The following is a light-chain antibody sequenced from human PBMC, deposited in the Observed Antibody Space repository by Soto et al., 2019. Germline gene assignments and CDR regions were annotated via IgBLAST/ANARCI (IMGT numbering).Light chain of an antibody. CDR1: QSVLYSSNNKNY. CDR2: WAS. J-gene: IGKJ1*01. Sequence: DIVMTQSPDSLAVSLGERATINCKSSQSVLYSSNNKNYLAWYQQKPGQPPKLLIYWASTRESGVPDRFSGSGSGTDSTLTISSLQAEDVAVYYCQQYYSTLPTFGQGTKVEIK. V-gene: IGKV4-1*01. CDR3: QQYYSTLPT.